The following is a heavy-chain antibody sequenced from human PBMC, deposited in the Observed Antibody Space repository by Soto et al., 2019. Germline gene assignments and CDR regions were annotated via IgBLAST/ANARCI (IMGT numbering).Heavy chain of an antibody. CDR1: GFTFSNAW. V-gene: IGHV3-15*01. Sequence: GGSLRLSCAASGFTFSNAWMSWVRQAPGKGLEWVGRIKSKTDGGTTDYAAPVKGRFTISRDDSKNTLYLQMNSLKTEDTAVYYCTTDVVSSSSVYYYYGMDVWGQGTTVTVSS. CDR2: IKSKTDGGTT. J-gene: IGHJ6*02. D-gene: IGHD6-6*01. CDR3: TTDVVSSSSVYYYYGMDV.